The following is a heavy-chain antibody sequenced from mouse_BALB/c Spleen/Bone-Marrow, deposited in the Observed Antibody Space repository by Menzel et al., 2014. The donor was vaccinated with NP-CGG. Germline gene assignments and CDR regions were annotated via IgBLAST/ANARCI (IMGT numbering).Heavy chain of an antibody. J-gene: IGHJ3*01. Sequence: VQLQQSGAEFVKPGASVKLSCKASGYTFTGYWMHWVKQRPGQGLEWIGEIDPSDSYTNYNQKFKGKATLTVDKSSSTAYMQLSSLTSEDSAVYYCARRELGPRWFTYWGQGTLVTVSA. CDR3: ARRELGPRWFTY. V-gene: IGHV1-69*02. CDR2: IDPSDSYT. CDR1: GYTFTGYW. D-gene: IGHD3-1*01.